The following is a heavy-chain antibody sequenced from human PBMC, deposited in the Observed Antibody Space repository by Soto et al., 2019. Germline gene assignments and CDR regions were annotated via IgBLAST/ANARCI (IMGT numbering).Heavy chain of an antibody. CDR2: IYYSGST. V-gene: IGHV4-59*12. Sequence: PPGKVLEWIGYIYYSGSTNYNPSLKSRVTILVDTSKNSLYLQMNSLRAEVTVVYYCARDQSSGVPSHPDYWGQGTLVTVSS. CDR3: ARDQSSGVPSHPDY. J-gene: IGHJ4*02. D-gene: IGHD6-19*01.